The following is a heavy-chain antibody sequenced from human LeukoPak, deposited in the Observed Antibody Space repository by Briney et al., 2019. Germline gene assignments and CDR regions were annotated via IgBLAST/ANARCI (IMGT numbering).Heavy chain of an antibody. J-gene: IGHJ3*02. V-gene: IGHV1-18*01. D-gene: IGHD3-16*02. CDR2: ISAYNGNT. CDR3: ARSGGVIDDDAFDI. CDR1: GYTFTSYG. Sequence: ASVKVFCKASGYTFTSYGISWVRQAPGQGLEWMGWISAYNGNTNYAQKLQGRVTMTTDISTSTDYMELRSLRSDDTAVYYCARSGGVIDDDAFDIWGQGTMVTVSS.